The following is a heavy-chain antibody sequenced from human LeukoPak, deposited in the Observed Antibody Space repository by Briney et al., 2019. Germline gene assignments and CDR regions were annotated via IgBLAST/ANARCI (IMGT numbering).Heavy chain of an antibody. V-gene: IGHV3-7*03. CDR1: GFTFSSYW. J-gene: IGHJ4*02. CDR2: IKQDGSEK. Sequence: GGSLRLSCAASGFTFSSYWMSWVCQARGKGLEWVANIKQDGSEKYYVDSVKGRFTISRDNAKNSLYLQMNSLSAEDTAVYYCARFRDAYFDYWGQGTLITVSS. D-gene: IGHD3-10*01. CDR3: ARFRDAYFDY.